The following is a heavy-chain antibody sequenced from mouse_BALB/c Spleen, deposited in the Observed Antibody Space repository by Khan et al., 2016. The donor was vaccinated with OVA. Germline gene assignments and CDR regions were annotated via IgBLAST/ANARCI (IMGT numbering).Heavy chain of an antibody. V-gene: IGHV2-9*02. CDR3: ARDHGNTYEDFDY. CDR2: IWAGGST. CDR1: GFSLTSYG. J-gene: IGHJ2*01. D-gene: IGHD1-1*01. Sequence: QVQLKESGPGLVAPSQSLSITCTVSGFSLTSYGVHWVRQPPGKGLEWLGIIWAGGSTNYNSALMSRLSISKDNSKSQVFVKMISLQTDDTAMYYCARDHGNTYEDFDYWGQGTTLTVSS.